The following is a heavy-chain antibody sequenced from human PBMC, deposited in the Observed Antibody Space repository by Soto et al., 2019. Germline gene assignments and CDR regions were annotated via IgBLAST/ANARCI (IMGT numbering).Heavy chain of an antibody. Sequence: QLQLQESGSGLVKPSQTLSLTCAVSGVSISSGGYSWSWIRQPPGKGLEWIGYIYHSGSTYYNPSLKSRVTIAVDRSKNQFSLKLSSVTAADKALYYCARGQVVAAQHWGQGTLVTVSS. J-gene: IGHJ4*02. CDR1: GVSISSGGYS. V-gene: IGHV4-30-2*01. D-gene: IGHD2-15*01. CDR3: ARGQVVAAQH. CDR2: IYHSGST.